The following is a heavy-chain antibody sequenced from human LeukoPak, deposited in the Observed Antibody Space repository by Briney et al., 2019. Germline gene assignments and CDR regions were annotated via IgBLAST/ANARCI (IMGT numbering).Heavy chain of an antibody. V-gene: IGHV3-21*01. CDR3: AKEGSSNGETAFDI. CDR2: ISSSSSYI. CDR1: GFTFSSYS. J-gene: IGHJ3*02. Sequence: GGSLRLSCAASGFTFSSYSMNWVRQAPGKGLEWVSSISSSSSYIYYADSVKGRFTISRDNAKNSLYLQMNSLRAEDTAVYYCAKEGSSNGETAFDIWGQGTMVTVSS. D-gene: IGHD2-8*01.